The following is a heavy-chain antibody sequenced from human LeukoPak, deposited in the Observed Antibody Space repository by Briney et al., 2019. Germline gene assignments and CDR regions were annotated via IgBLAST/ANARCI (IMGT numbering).Heavy chain of an antibody. Sequence: PSETLSLTCTVSGGSISSYYWSWIRQPPGKGLEWIGFIYYSGSTNYNPSLKSRVTISVDTSKNQFSLKLSSVTAADTAVYYCARIRRGFWSGLDYWGQGTLVTVSS. J-gene: IGHJ4*02. CDR3: ARIRRGFWSGLDY. CDR1: GGSISSYY. CDR2: IYYSGST. D-gene: IGHD3-3*01. V-gene: IGHV4-59*12.